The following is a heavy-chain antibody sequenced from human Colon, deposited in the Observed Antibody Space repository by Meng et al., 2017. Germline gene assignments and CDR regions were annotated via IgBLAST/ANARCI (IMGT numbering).Heavy chain of an antibody. CDR1: GSTFSSYE. D-gene: IGHD1-26*01. J-gene: IGHJ4*02. CDR3: ASDSGSHDFLVWDY. Sequence: GESLKISCAASGSTFSSYEMNWVRQAPGKGLEWVSYISSSGSTIYYADSVKGRFTISRDNAKNSLYLQMNSLRAEDTAVYYCASDSGSHDFLVWDYWGQGTLVTVSS. V-gene: IGHV3-48*03. CDR2: ISSSGSTI.